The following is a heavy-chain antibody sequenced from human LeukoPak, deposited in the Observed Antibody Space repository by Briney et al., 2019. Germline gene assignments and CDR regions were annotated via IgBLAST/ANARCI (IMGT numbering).Heavy chain of an antibody. V-gene: IGHV3-48*04. CDR2: ISSGSETI. CDR3: ARSVPGNAFDI. J-gene: IGHJ3*02. Sequence: GGSLRLSCAASGFTFRSYSMNWVRQAPGKGLEWVSYISSGSETIYYADSVKGRFTISRDNAKNRLYLQMNSLRVEDTAVYYCARSVPGNAFDIWGQGTMVTVSS. CDR1: GFTFRSYS. D-gene: IGHD2-2*01.